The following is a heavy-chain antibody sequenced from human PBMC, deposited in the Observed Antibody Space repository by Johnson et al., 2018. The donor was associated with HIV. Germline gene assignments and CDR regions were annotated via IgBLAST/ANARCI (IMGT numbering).Heavy chain of an antibody. Sequence: QLVESGGGLGQSGRSLRLSCAASGFKFEDYSMHWVRQVPGKGLEWVSGISWNSDNKGHEDSVKGRFTISRENVKNSLYLQMNSLRPEGTAVYYCVRDLAVTTYGAFDIWGQGTMVTVSS. D-gene: IGHD4-17*01. CDR1: GFKFEDYS. CDR2: ISWNSDNK. CDR3: VRDLAVTTYGAFDI. J-gene: IGHJ3*02. V-gene: IGHV3-9*01.